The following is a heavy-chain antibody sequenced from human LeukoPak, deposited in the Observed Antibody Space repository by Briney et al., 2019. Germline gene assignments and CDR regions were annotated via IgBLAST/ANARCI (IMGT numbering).Heavy chain of an antibody. Sequence: PGGSLRLSCAASGLAFADYAMHWVRQAPGKGLEWVSFITWDGGSIYYADSVKGRFTISRDNSKDTLYLQMNSLRAEDTALYYCAKDRPFPYGMDVWGQGTTVTVSS. J-gene: IGHJ6*02. CDR1: GLAFADYA. V-gene: IGHV3-43D*03. CDR3: AKDRPFPYGMDV. CDR2: ITWDGGSI.